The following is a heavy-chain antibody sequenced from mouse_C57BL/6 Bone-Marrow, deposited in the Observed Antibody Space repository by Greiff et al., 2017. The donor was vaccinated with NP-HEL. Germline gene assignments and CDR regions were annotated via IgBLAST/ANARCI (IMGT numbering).Heavy chain of an antibody. Sequence: QVHVKQSGAELVKPGASVKMSCKASGYTFTSYWITWVKQRPGQGLEWIGDIYPGSGSTNYNEKFKSKATLTVDTSSSTAYMQLSSLTSEDSAVYYCARSSIADYWGQGTTLTVSS. J-gene: IGHJ2*01. CDR1: GYTFTSYW. V-gene: IGHV1-55*01. CDR2: IYPGSGST. D-gene: IGHD2-10*02. CDR3: ARSSIADY.